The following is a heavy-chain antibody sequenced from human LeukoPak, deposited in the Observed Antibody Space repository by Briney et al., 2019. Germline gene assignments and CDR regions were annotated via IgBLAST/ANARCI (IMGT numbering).Heavy chain of an antibody. J-gene: IGHJ5*02. CDR1: GFTFSSYS. D-gene: IGHD6-19*01. V-gene: IGHV3-21*01. CDR2: ISSSSSCI. Sequence: GGSLRLSCAASGFTFSSYSMNWVRQAPGKGLEWVSSISSSSSCIYYADSVKGRFTISRDNAKNSLYLQMNSLRAEDTAVYYCARGLEAGAFDPWGQGTLVTVSS. CDR3: ARGLEAGAFDP.